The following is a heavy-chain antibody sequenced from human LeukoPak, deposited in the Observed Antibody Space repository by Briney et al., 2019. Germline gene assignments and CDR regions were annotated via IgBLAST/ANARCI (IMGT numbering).Heavy chain of an antibody. CDR3: ARNGVGSGSYEPASYFYYMDV. D-gene: IGHD3-10*01. J-gene: IGHJ6*03. CDR2: INPSGGGT. CDR1: GYTFTSYY. V-gene: IGHV1-46*01. Sequence: ASVRVSCKASGYTFTSYYTHWVRRAPGQGLEWMGIINPSGGGTTYAPKFQGRVTMTRDTSTSTVYMELSSLTSDDTAVYYCARNGVGSGSYEPASYFYYMDVWGNGTTVTVSS.